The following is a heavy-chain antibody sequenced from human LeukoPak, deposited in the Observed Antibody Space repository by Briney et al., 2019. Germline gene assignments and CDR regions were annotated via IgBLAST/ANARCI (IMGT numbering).Heavy chain of an antibody. CDR2: ISSSGSTI. D-gene: IGHD5-18*01. V-gene: IGHV3-11*04. CDR3: ARDNSHSYGYGVWDY. CDR1: GFTFSDYY. J-gene: IGHJ4*02. Sequence: PVVSLRLSCAASGFTFSDYYMSWIRQAPGKGLEWASYISSSGSTIYYADSVKGRFTISRDNAKNSLYLQMNSLRAEDTAVYYCARDNSHSYGYGVWDYWGQGTLVTVSS.